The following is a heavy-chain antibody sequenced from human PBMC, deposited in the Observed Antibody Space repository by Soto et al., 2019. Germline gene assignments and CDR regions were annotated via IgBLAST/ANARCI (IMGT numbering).Heavy chain of an antibody. CDR1: GFTFSNYG. J-gene: IGHJ6*02. D-gene: IGHD1-26*01. CDR3: ASDLVGASDSYGLDV. V-gene: IGHV3-33*01. Sequence: GGSLRLSCAASGFTFSNYGMHWVRQAPGKGLEWVAIIWHDGNNKYYADSVRGRFIISRDNSKNRLYLQMNSLRAGDTAVYYCASDLVGASDSYGLDVWGQGTPVTVSS. CDR2: IWHDGNNK.